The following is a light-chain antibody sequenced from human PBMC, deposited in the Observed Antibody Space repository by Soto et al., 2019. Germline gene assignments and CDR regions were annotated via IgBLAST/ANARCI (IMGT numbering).Light chain of an antibody. V-gene: IGKV3-15*01. CDR3: QQYNNWPLLIT. CDR1: QSVSSS. CDR2: GAS. J-gene: IGKJ5*01. Sequence: EIVMTQSPATLSVSPGERATLSCRASQSVSSSLAWYQQKPGQAPRLLFYGASTRATGVPARFSGSGSGTEFTLTISSLQSEDLAVYYCQQYNNWPLLITFGQGTRLEIK.